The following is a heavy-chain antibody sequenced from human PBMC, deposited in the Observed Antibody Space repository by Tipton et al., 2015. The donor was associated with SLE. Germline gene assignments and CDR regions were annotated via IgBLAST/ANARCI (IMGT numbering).Heavy chain of an antibody. CDR3: ARAVAHSIVVIPPANQNWFDP. D-gene: IGHD2-2*01. Sequence: QLVQSGAEVKKPGASVKVSCKASGFTFTSYGFSWVRQAPGQGLEWMGWISAYNGNTNYAQKLQGRVTMTTDTSTSTAYMELRSLRSDDTAVYYCARAVAHSIVVIPPANQNWFDPWGQGTLVTVSS. CDR1: GFTFTSYG. J-gene: IGHJ5*02. V-gene: IGHV1-18*01. CDR2: ISAYNGNT.